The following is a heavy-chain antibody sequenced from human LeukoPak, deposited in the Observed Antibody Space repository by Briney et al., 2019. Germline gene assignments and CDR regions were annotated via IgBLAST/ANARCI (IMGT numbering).Heavy chain of an antibody. Sequence: ASVRVSCKTSGYTFTGYYMHWVRQAPGQGLEWMGWINPNSGGTNYAQKFQGRVTMTRDTSTSTVYMELSSLRSEDTAVYYCARNRNIRGPREAFDYWGQGTLVTVSS. V-gene: IGHV1-2*02. CDR1: GYTFTGYY. D-gene: IGHD3-10*01. CDR3: ARNRNIRGPREAFDY. CDR2: INPNSGGT. J-gene: IGHJ4*02.